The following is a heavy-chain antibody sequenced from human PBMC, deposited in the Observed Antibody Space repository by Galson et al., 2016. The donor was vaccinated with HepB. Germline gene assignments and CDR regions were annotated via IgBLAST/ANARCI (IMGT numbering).Heavy chain of an antibody. Sequence: TLSLTCAVSGDSISSGTFSWSWIRQPPGKGLEWIGYIYHSGSTYYNPSLKSRLTISVDTSKNQFSLKLKSVTAADTAVYFCARSPIVAVAAFDYYYAMDVWGQGTTVTVSS. J-gene: IGHJ6*02. D-gene: IGHD2-15*01. V-gene: IGHV4-30-2*05. CDR2: IYHSGST. CDR1: GDSISSGTFS. CDR3: ARSPIVAVAAFDYYYAMDV.